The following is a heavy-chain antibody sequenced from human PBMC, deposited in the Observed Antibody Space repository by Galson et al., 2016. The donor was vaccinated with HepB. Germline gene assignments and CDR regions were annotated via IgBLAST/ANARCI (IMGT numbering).Heavy chain of an antibody. D-gene: IGHD3-10*01. V-gene: IGHV6-1*01. CDR2: TYYRSDWRS. J-gene: IGHJ4*02. Sequence: CAISGDSVSSNSAGWNWIRQSPSRGLEWLGRTYYRSDWRSDYADSVKGRITINPDTSKNHFSLRLNSVTPEDTAVYYCARSYLLGRGFGSWGQGTLVTVSS. CDR3: ARSYLLGRGFGS. CDR1: GDSVSSNSAG.